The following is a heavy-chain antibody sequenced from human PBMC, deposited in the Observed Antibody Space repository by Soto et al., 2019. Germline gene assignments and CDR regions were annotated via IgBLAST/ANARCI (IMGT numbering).Heavy chain of an antibody. D-gene: IGHD3-3*01. V-gene: IGHV3-30-3*01. CDR3: ARDRVGRFLAWLQSYYYYGMDV. J-gene: IGHJ6*02. Sequence: GISPRLSCSASGLTFSSYAMHWARQASGQGLEWVAVISYDGSNKYYADSVKGRFTISRDNSKNTLYLQMNSLRAEDTAVYYCARDRVGRFLAWLQSYYYYGMDVWGHGT. CDR2: ISYDGSNK. CDR1: GLTFSSYA.